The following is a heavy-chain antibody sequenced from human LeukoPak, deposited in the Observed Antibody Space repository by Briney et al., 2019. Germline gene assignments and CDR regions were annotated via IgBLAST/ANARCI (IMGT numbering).Heavy chain of an antibody. D-gene: IGHD2-8*01. CDR3: ARAVRVLHLDY. CDR2: IYHSGST. V-gene: IGHV4-30-2*01. J-gene: IGHJ4*02. Sequence: SETLSLTCAVSGGSISSGGYSWRWIRQPPGKGLEWIGYIYHSGSTYYNPSLKSRATISVDRSKNQFSLKLSSVTAADTAVYYCARAVRVLHLDYWGQGTLVTVSS. CDR1: GGSISSGGYS.